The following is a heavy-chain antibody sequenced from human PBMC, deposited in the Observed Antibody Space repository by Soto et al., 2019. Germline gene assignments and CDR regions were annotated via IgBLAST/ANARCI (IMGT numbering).Heavy chain of an antibody. V-gene: IGHV1-69*12. Sequence: QVQLVQSGAEVKKPGSSVKVSCKASGGTFSSYAINWVRQDPGQGLEGMGGIIPVLGTANYAQTIQGGVIPLVDLENKEMRFRGRVTNIADEPTSTAYTELSSMRSEETAVYYCASGSRGSSYYYDGRDVWGQGTTVTVSS. CDR2: IIPVLGTA. D-gene: IGHD2-15*01. CDR1: GGTFSSYA. CDR3: ASGSRGSSYYYDGRDV. J-gene: IGHJ6*02.